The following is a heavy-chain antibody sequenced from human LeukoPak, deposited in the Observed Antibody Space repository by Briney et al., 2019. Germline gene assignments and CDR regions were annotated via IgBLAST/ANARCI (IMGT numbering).Heavy chain of an antibody. Sequence: SETLSLTCAVYGGSFSDFYWSWVRQPPGKGLEWSGYIYYSGSTNYNPSLKSRVTISVDTSTNQFSLKLSSVTAADTAVYYCARGSGYYPIDYWGQGTLVTVS. CDR1: GGSFSDFY. J-gene: IGHJ4*02. CDR3: ARGSGYYPIDY. D-gene: IGHD3-22*01. CDR2: IYYSGST. V-gene: IGHV4-59*01.